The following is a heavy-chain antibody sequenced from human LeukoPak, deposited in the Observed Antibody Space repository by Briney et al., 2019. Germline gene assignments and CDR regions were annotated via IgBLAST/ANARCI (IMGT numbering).Heavy chain of an antibody. J-gene: IGHJ5*02. D-gene: IGHD6-13*01. Sequence: SETLSLTCTVSGGSISSYYWSWIRQPAGKGLEWIGRIYTSGSTNYNPSLKSRVTMSVDTSKNQFSLKLSSVTAADTAVYYCARDSVPAAVSWFVPWGQGTLVTVSS. V-gene: IGHV4-4*07. CDR2: IYTSGST. CDR1: GGSISSYY. CDR3: ARDSVPAAVSWFVP.